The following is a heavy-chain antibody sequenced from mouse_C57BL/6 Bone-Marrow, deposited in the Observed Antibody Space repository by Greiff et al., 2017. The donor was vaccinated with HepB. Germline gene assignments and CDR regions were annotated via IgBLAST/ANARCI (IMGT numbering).Heavy chain of an antibody. CDR1: GYTFTNYW. CDR2: IYPGGGYT. V-gene: IGHV1-63*01. Sequence: QVKLMESGPELVRPGPSLKLSCKVSGYTFTNYWIGWAKQRTGHGLEGLGDIYPGGGYTNYNEKFKGKATLTADNSTSTAFMQFNSLTSEVSAIYYCASGPVVSLRYFDVWGTGTTVTVSS. J-gene: IGHJ1*03. D-gene: IGHD1-1*01. CDR3: ASGPVVSLRYFDV.